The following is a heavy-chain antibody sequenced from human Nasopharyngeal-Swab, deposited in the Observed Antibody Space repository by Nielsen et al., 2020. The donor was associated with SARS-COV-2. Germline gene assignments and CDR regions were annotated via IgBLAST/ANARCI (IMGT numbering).Heavy chain of an antibody. CDR1: GGSISSSSYY. CDR2: IYYSGST. Sequence: SETLSLTCTVSGGSISSSSYYWGWIRQPPGKGLEWIGSIYYSGSTYYNPSLKSRVTISVDTSKNQFSLKLSSVTAADTAVYYCARAINGGGSCVGYWGQGTLVTVSS. CDR3: ARAINGGGSCVGY. D-gene: IGHD1-26*01. V-gene: IGHV4-39*07. J-gene: IGHJ4*02.